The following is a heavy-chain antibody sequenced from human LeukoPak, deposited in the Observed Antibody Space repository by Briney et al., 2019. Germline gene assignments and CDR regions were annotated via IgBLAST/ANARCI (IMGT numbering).Heavy chain of an antibody. V-gene: IGHV1-18*01. CDR3: ARVIAARGDAFDI. Sequence: ASVKVSCKASGYTFTSYGISWVRQAPGQGLEWMGWISVYKGNTNYAQKLQGRVTMTTDTSTSTVYMELRSLRSDDTAVYYCARVIAARGDAFDIWGQGTMVTVSS. CDR1: GYTFTSYG. CDR2: ISVYKGNT. J-gene: IGHJ3*02. D-gene: IGHD6-13*01.